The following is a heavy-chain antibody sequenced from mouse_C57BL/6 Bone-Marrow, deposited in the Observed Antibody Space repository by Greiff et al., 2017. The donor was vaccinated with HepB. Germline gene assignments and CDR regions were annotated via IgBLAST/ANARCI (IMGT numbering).Heavy chain of an antibody. CDR1: GFTFSDYY. Sequence: DVKLVESEGGLVQPGRSMKLSCTASGFTFSDYYMAWVRQVPEKGLEWVANINYDGSSTYYLDSLKSRFIISRDNAKNILYLQMSSLKSEDTATYYCASYSNYGYFDVWGTGTTVTVSS. CDR2: INYDGSST. CDR3: ASYSNYGYFDV. V-gene: IGHV5-16*01. J-gene: IGHJ1*03. D-gene: IGHD2-5*01.